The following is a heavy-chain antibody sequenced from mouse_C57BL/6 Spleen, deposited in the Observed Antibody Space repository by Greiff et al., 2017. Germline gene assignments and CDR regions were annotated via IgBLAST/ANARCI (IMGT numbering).Heavy chain of an antibody. CDR2: ISDGGSYT. CDR1: GFTFSSYA. Sequence: EVQRVESGGGLVKPGGSLKLSCAASGFTFSSYAMSWVRQTPEKRLEWVATISDGGSYTYYPDNVKGRFTISRDNAKNNLYLQMSHLKSEDTAMYYCARDNYGSRNLYVDYWGQGTTLTVSS. CDR3: ARDNYGSRNLYVDY. J-gene: IGHJ2*01. V-gene: IGHV5-4*01. D-gene: IGHD1-1*01.